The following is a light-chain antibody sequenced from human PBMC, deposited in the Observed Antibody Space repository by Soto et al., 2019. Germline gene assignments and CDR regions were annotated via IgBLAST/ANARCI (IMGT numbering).Light chain of an antibody. CDR1: TGAVTSGHY. Sequence: QAVVTQEPSLTVSPGGTVTLTCGSSTGAVTSGHYPYWFQQRPGQAPRTLIYDTSDKHSWTPARFSGSLLGGKAALTLSGAQPEDEADYYCLLSYDGARVFGGGTKRTVL. V-gene: IGLV7-46*01. J-gene: IGLJ2*01. CDR2: DTS. CDR3: LLSYDGARV.